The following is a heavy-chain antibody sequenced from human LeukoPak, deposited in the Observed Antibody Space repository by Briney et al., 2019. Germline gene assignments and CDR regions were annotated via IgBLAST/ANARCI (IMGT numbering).Heavy chain of an antibody. V-gene: IGHV1-2*04. J-gene: IGHJ4*02. Sequence: ASVKVSCKASGYTFTGYYMHWVRQAPGQGLEWMGWINPNSGGTNYAQKFQGWVTMTRDTSISTAYMELSRLRSDDTAVYYCARENSSGYFGDFDYWGQGTLVTVSS. CDR2: INPNSGGT. CDR1: GYTFTGYY. D-gene: IGHD3-22*01. CDR3: ARENSSGYFGDFDY.